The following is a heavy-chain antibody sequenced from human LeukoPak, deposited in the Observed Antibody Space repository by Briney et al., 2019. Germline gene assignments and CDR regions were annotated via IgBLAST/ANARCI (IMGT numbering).Heavy chain of an antibody. CDR1: GYTFTGYY. V-gene: IGHV1-58*02. CDR2: IVVGSGNT. CDR3: AADLGSDFWSGYYPGY. Sequence: SVKVSCKASGYTFTGYYMHWVRQARGQRLEWIGWIVVGSGNTNYAQKFQERVTITRDMSTSTAYMELSSLRSEDTAVYYCAADLGSDFWSGYYPGYWGQGTLVTVSS. J-gene: IGHJ4*02. D-gene: IGHD3-3*01.